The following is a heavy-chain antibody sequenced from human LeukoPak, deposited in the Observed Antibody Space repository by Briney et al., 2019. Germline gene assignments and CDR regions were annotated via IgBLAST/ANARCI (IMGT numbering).Heavy chain of an antibody. CDR3: ARDLKMGYSSGRYSWGTGSSNDY. J-gene: IGHJ4*02. CDR1: GYTFTNYG. CDR2: ISAYNGNS. V-gene: IGHV1-18*01. Sequence: GASVKVSFKASGYTFTNYGISWVRQAPGQGLEWMGWISAYNGNSHYAQKLQGRVTMTTDTSTSTAYMELRSLRSDDTAVYYCARDLKMGYSSGRYSWGTGSSNDYWGQGTLVTVSS. D-gene: IGHD6-19*01.